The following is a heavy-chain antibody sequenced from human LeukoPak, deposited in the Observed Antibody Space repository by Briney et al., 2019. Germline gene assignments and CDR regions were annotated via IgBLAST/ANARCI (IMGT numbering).Heavy chain of an antibody. Sequence: SETLSLTCAVSGGSIKSNNWWSWVRQPPGKGLEWIGYIYYSGGTFYNPSLKSRVTISVDTSKNQFSLNLSSVTAADTAVYYCASSEATTTPPPYGMDVWGQGTTVTVSS. CDR1: GGSIKSNNW. J-gene: IGHJ6*02. D-gene: IGHD5-12*01. CDR3: ASSEATTTPPPYGMDV. CDR2: IYYSGGT. V-gene: IGHV4-4*02.